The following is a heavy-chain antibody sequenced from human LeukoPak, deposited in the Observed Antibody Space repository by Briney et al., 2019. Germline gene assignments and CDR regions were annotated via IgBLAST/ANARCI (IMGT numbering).Heavy chain of an antibody. CDR3: AGESYASFDP. Sequence: GGSLRLSCPASGCTFSRTWMSWVPQAPGKGMGGVCAIPPDGREGYPGDSVKGRFTISRDNGRTSLFLQMNSLRVEDTAVYYSAGESYASFDPWGKETLVTVPP. V-gene: IGHV3-7*01. CDR2: IPPDGREG. J-gene: IGHJ5*02. CDR1: GCTFSRTW. D-gene: IGHD3-16*01.